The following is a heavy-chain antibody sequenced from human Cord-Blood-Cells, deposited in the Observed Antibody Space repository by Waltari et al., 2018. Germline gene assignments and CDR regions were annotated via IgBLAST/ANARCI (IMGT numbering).Heavy chain of an antibody. V-gene: IGHV4-38-2*02. Sequence: QVQLQESGPGLVKPSETLSLTCTVSGYSISSGYYWGWIRQPTGKGLEWIGSIYHSGSTYYKPSLRSRVTISVDTSKTQFCLKLRSVTAADTAVYYCARVGGSYYAFDIWGQGTMVTVSS. CDR1: GYSISSGYY. D-gene: IGHD1-26*01. CDR3: ARVGGSYYAFDI. J-gene: IGHJ3*02. CDR2: IYHSGST.